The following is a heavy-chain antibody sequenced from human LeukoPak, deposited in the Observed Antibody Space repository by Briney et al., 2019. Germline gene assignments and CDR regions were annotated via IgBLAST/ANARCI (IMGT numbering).Heavy chain of an antibody. Sequence: GASVKVSCKASGGTFSSYAISWVRQAPGQGLEWMGRIIPILGIANYAQKFQGRVTITADKSTSTAYMELSSLRSEDTAVYYCARTVEWELPDGGDYWGQGTLVTVSS. CDR1: GGTFSSYA. D-gene: IGHD1-26*01. CDR2: IIPILGIA. J-gene: IGHJ4*02. CDR3: ARTVEWELPDGGDY. V-gene: IGHV1-69*04.